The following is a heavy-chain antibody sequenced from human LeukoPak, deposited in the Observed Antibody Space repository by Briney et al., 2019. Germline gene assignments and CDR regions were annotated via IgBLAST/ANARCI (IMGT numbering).Heavy chain of an antibody. V-gene: IGHV3-21*01. CDR1: GFTFSSYG. D-gene: IGHD3-3*01. J-gene: IGHJ6*02. CDR3: ARDDFGVVIRRTYGMDV. CDR2: ISSSSSYI. Sequence: GGSLRLSCAASGFTFSSYGMNWVRQAPGKGLEWVSSISSSSSYIYYADSVKGRFTISRDNAKNSLYLQMNSLRAEDTAVYYCARDDFGVVIRRTYGMDVWGQGTTVTVSS.